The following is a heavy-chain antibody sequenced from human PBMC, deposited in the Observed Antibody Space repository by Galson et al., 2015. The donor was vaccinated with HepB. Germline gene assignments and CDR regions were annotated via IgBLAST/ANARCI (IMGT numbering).Heavy chain of an antibody. CDR3: AREPSFGDLDY. V-gene: IGHV3-64*02. Sequence: SLRLSCAASGFTFSRYKMHWVRQAPGKGLDLVSVISGDGGTRDYVGSVEGRFTVSRDNSRNTVFLQMGSLRSEDTAVYYCAREPSFGDLDYWGLGTPVTVSS. J-gene: IGHJ4*02. D-gene: IGHD4-17*01. CDR1: GFTFSRYK. CDR2: ISGDGGTR.